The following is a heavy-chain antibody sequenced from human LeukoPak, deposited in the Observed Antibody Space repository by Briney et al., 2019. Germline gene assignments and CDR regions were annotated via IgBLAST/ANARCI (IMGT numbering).Heavy chain of an antibody. CDR2: MNPNSGNT. Sequence: GASVKVSCKASGYTFTGYYMHWVRQATGRGLEWMGWMNPNSGNTGYAQKFQGRVTMTRNTSISTAYVELSSLRSEDTAVYYCARRIAVAGTRAGHWFDPWGQGTLVTVSS. J-gene: IGHJ5*02. CDR3: ARRIAVAGTRAGHWFDP. V-gene: IGHV1-8*02. CDR1: GYTFTGYY. D-gene: IGHD6-19*01.